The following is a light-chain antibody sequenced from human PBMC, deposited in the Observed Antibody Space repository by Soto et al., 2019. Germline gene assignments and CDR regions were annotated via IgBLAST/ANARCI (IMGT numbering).Light chain of an antibody. V-gene: IGKV1-12*01. J-gene: IGKJ2*01. CDR2: SAS. Sequence: DIQMTQSPSSVSASVGDRVTITCRASQGIASWLAWYQQKPGNAPNLLIYSASGLQGGVPSRFNGSGSGTDFTLTLSSLQPEDFATYYCQQAHSFPYTFGQGTKLEIK. CDR3: QQAHSFPYT. CDR1: QGIASW.